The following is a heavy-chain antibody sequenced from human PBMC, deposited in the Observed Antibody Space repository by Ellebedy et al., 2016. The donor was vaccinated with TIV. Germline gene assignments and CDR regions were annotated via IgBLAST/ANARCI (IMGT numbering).Heavy chain of an antibody. V-gene: IGHV4-31*03. D-gene: IGHD6-13*01. CDR2: IYYSGST. CDR1: GVSISSGGYY. CDR3: ARTGGRYSSPSY. Sequence: MPSETLSLTCSVSGVSISSGGYYWSWIRQHPGKGLEWIGYIYYSGSTYYNPSLKSRVSISVDTSKNQFSLKLTSVTAADTAVYFCARTGGRYSSPSYWGQGTLVTVSS. J-gene: IGHJ4*02.